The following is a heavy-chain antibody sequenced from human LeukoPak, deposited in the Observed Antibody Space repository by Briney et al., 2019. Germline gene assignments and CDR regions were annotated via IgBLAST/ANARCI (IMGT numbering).Heavy chain of an antibody. V-gene: IGHV4-39*07. CDR3: ARVTYNGYQHFDY. J-gene: IGHJ4*02. CDR2: IHHRGTT. CDR1: GGSISTNTYY. D-gene: IGHD3-10*01. Sequence: SETLSLTCIVSGGSISTNTYYWGWIRLPPGKGLEWIGEIHHRGTTYYNPSLRSRVTISVDTSKNQFSLRLTSVTAADTAVYYCARVTYNGYQHFDYWGQGNLITVS.